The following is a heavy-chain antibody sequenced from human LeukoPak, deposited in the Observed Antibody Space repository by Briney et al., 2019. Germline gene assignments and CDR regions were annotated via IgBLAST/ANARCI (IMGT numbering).Heavy chain of an antibody. V-gene: IGHV3-21*01. CDR3: ARPNLYSTSLDAFDI. CDR2: ISSSSSYI. CDR1: GFTVSSYS. D-gene: IGHD2-8*01. J-gene: IGHJ3*02. Sequence: GGSLRLSCAASGFTVSSYSMNWVRQAPGKGLEWVSSISSSSSYIYYADSVKGRFTIYRDNAKNSLYLQVNSLRAEDTAVYYCARPNLYSTSLDAFDIWGQGTMVTVSS.